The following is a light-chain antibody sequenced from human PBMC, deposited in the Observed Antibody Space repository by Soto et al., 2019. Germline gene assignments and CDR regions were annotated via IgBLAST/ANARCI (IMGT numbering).Light chain of an antibody. V-gene: IGLV1-40*01. CDR3: QSYDSSLSGYV. J-gene: IGLJ1*01. Sequence: QSVLTQPPTVSGSPGQSVTIACTWMSSKIGAGYDVHWYQQLPGTAPKLLIYGNSNRPSGVPDRFSGSKSGTSASLAITGLQAEDEADYYCQSYDSSLSGYVFGTGTKVTVL. CDR1: SSKIGAGYD. CDR2: GNS.